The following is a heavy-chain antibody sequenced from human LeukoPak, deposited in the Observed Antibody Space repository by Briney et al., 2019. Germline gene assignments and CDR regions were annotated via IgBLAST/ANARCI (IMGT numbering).Heavy chain of an antibody. D-gene: IGHD5-18*01. V-gene: IGHV3-21*01. CDR2: ISSSSSYI. Sequence: PGGSLRLSCAASGFTFSSYSMNWVRQAPGKGLDWVSSISSSSSYIYYADSVKGRFTISRDNAKNSLYLQMNSLRAEDTAVYYCARAIRGYSYGTDLDYWGQGTLVTVSS. J-gene: IGHJ4*02. CDR3: ARAIRGYSYGTDLDY. CDR1: GFTFSSYS.